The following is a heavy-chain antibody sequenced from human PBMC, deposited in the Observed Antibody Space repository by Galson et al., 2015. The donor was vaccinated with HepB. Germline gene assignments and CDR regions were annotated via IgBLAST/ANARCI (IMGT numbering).Heavy chain of an antibody. Sequence: SLRLSCAASGFTFSNAWMSWVRQAPGKGLEWVGRIKSKTDGGTTDYAAPVKGRFTISRDDSKNTLYLQMNSLKTEDTAVYYCTTLGEYYYDSRGDDYWGQGTLVTVSS. CDR1: GFTFSNAW. CDR2: IKSKTDGGTT. CDR3: TTLGEYYYDSRGDDY. D-gene: IGHD3-22*01. V-gene: IGHV3-15*01. J-gene: IGHJ4*02.